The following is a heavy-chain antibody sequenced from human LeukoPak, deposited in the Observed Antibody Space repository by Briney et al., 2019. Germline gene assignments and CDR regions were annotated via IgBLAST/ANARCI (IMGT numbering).Heavy chain of an antibody. CDR2: IYSGGST. Sequence: GSLRLSCAASGFTVSSNYMSWVRQAPGKGPEWVSVIYSGGSTYYADSVKGRFTISRHNSKNTLYLQMNSLRAEDTAVYYRARGRDGYNYRLDYWGQGTLVTVSS. CDR1: GFTVSSNY. CDR3: ARGRDGYNYRLDY. D-gene: IGHD5-24*01. V-gene: IGHV3-53*04. J-gene: IGHJ4*02.